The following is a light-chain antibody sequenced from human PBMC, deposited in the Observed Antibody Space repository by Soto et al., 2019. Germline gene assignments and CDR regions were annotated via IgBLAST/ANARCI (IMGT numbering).Light chain of an antibody. CDR2: DAS. Sequence: EMVMTQSPATLSVSPGERATLSCRASQSVSSNLAWYQQKPGQAPRLLIYDASTRATGIPARFSGSGSGIEFTLTISSLQSEDFAVYYCQQYNNWPSGTFGQGTKVEIK. V-gene: IGKV3-15*01. CDR3: QQYNNWPSGT. CDR1: QSVSSN. J-gene: IGKJ1*01.